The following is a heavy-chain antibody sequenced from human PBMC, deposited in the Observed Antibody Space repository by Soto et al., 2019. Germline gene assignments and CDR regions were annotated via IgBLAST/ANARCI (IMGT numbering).Heavy chain of an antibody. D-gene: IGHD6-19*01. Sequence: SETLSLTCAVSGGSISSGGYSWSWIRQPPGKGLEWIGYIYHSGSTYYNPSLKSRVTISVDRSKNQFSLKLSSVTAADTAVYYCARDHGSGWSFDYWGQGTLVTVSS. CDR3: ARDHGSGWSFDY. J-gene: IGHJ4*02. CDR1: GGSISSGGYS. CDR2: IYHSGST. V-gene: IGHV4-30-2*01.